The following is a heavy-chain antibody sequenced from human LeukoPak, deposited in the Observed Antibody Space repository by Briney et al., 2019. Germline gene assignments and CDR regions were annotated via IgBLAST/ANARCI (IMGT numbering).Heavy chain of an antibody. CDR2: IYYSGSN. CDR3: ARDSPVDAFDI. J-gene: IGHJ3*02. Sequence: SETLSLTCTVAGGSISSYYWSWIRQPPGRVLEWIGCIYYSGSNNYNPSLKSRVTISVDTSKNQFSLKLSSVTAADTAVYYCARDSPVDAFDIWGQGTMVTVSS. CDR1: GGSISSYY. V-gene: IGHV4-59*01.